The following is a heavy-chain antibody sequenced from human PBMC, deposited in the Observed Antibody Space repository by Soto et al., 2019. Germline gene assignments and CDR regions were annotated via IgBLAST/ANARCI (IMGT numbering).Heavy chain of an antibody. D-gene: IGHD3-16*02. CDR1: GGTFSSYA. CDR3: ARDRDDYVWGSYRYMHY. J-gene: IGHJ4*02. V-gene: IGHV1-69*12. CDR2: IIPIFGTA. Sequence: QVQLVQSGAEVKKPGSSVKVSCKASGGTFSSYAISWVRQAPGQGLEWMGGIIPIFGTANYAQKFQGRVTITADESTRTAYMELSSLRSEDTAVYYCARDRDDYVWGSYRYMHYGGQGTLVTVSS.